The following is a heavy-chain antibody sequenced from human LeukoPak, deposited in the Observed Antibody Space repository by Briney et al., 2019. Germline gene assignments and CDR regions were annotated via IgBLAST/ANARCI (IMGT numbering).Heavy chain of an antibody. CDR3: ARVRYNWNYYFDY. D-gene: IGHD1-7*01. Sequence: ASAKVSCKASGYTFTGYYMYWVRQAPGQGLEWMGWINPNSGGTDYAQKFQGRVTMTRDTSISTAYMELSRLRSDDTAVYYRARVRYNWNYYFDYWGQGTLVTVSS. CDR1: GYTFTGYY. J-gene: IGHJ4*02. V-gene: IGHV1-2*02. CDR2: INPNSGGT.